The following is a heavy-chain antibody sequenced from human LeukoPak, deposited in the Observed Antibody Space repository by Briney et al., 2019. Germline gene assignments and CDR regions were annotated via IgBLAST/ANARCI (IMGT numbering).Heavy chain of an antibody. CDR3: ARVRVGATTFDY. J-gene: IGHJ4*01. Sequence: EASVKVSCKASGGTFSSNAINWVRQAPGQGLEWMGGIIPILGTANYAQKFQGRVTITTDESTSTAYMELSSLRSEDTAVYYCARVRVGATTFDYWGHGTLVTVSS. V-gene: IGHV1-69*05. CDR2: IIPILGTA. D-gene: IGHD1-26*01. CDR1: GGTFSSNA.